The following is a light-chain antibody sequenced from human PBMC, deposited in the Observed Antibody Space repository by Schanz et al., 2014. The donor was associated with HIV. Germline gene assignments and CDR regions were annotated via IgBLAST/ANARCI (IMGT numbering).Light chain of an antibody. CDR1: SGDVGSYNY. V-gene: IGLV2-14*03. J-gene: IGLJ2*01. CDR2: DVT. Sequence: QSALTQPASVSGSPGQSISISCTGTSGDVGSYNYVSWYQQHPGKAPKLMIYDVTNRPYGIPSRFSGSKSANSASLTISGLQAEDEADYYCISYTSDSVVFGGGTKLTVL. CDR3: ISYTSDSVV.